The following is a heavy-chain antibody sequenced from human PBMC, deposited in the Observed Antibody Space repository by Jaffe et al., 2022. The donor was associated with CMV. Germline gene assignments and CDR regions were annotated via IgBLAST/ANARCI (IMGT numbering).Heavy chain of an antibody. Sequence: QVQLVQSGAEVKKPGASVKVSCKASGYTFTSYGISWVRQAPGQGLEWMGWISAYNGNTNYAQKLQGRVTMTTDTSTSTAYMELRSLRSDDTAVYYCARDWAGCGSYYFSCGVDYWGQGTLVTVSS. D-gene: IGHD1-26*01. CDR1: GYTFTSYG. CDR3: ARDWAGCGSYYFSCGVDY. V-gene: IGHV1-18*04. CDR2: ISAYNGNT. J-gene: IGHJ4*02.